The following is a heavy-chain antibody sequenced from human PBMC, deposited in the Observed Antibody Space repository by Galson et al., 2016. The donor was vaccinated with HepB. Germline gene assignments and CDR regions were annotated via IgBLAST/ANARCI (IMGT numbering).Heavy chain of an antibody. Sequence: SLRLSCAASGFTFSSYGMYWVRQAPGKGLEWVSLISARGITAYYADYVKGRFTISRDNSKNTLYLQMSSLRADDTAVYYCTKGGIIDTTGFDAWGQGSLVIVS. V-gene: IGHV3-23*01. D-gene: IGHD1-14*01. CDR1: GFTFSSYG. CDR2: ISARGITA. CDR3: TKGGIIDTTGFDA. J-gene: IGHJ5*02.